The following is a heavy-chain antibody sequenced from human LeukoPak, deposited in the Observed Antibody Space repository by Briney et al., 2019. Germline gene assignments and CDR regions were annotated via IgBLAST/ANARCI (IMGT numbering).Heavy chain of an antibody. CDR1: GFSFSSYS. V-gene: IGHV3-48*01. D-gene: IGHD3-22*01. CDR3: AADYYDSSAHFYFDY. J-gene: IGHJ4*02. CDR2: ISSSGSTI. Sequence: GGSLRLSCAVSGFSFSSYSVNWVRQAPGKGLEWVSYISSSGSTIYYADSVKGRFTISRDNAKNSLYLQMNSLRAEDTAVYYCAADYYDSSAHFYFDYWGQGALVTVSS.